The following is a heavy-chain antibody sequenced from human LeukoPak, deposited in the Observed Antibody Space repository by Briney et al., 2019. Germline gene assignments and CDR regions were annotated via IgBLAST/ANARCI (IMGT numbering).Heavy chain of an antibody. CDR2: IYTSGRT. CDR1: GGSISSYY. J-gene: IGHJ5*02. Sequence: SETLSLTCTVSGGSISSYYWNWIRQPAGKGLEWIGRIYTSGRTNYNTSLKSRVTMSADTSKNQLSLKLSSVTAADTAVYYCARDRPLATVTTVDTYGFDPWSQGTLVTVSS. V-gene: IGHV4-4*07. CDR3: ARDRPLATVTTVDTYGFDP. D-gene: IGHD4-17*01.